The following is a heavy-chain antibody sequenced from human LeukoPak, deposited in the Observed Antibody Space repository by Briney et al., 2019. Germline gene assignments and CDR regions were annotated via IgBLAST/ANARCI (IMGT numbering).Heavy chain of an antibody. CDR1: GFTFSGYT. CDR2: VSSSGSDI. Sequence: GGSLRLSCAASGFTFSGYTMNWVRQAPGEGLEWVSSVSSSGSDIYYADSVKGRFATSRDNAKNSLFLQMNNLRADDTALYYCARGVTAGDYWGQGTLVNVSS. V-gene: IGHV3-21*01. J-gene: IGHJ4*02. CDR3: ARGVTAGDY. D-gene: IGHD2-21*02.